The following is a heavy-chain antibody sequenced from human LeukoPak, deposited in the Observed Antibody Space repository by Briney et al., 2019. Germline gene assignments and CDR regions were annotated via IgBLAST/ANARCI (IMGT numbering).Heavy chain of an antibody. D-gene: IGHD6-6*01. J-gene: IGHJ1*01. CDR3: ARGGAARLHFQN. CDR1: GGSISSGGYS. Sequence: PSETLSLTCAVSGGSISSGGYSWNWIRQPPGEGLEWIGYIYHSGSTNYNPSLQSRVTISVDTSKNQFSLNLNSVTAADTAVYYCARGGAARLHFQNWGQGTLVTVSS. V-gene: IGHV4-61*08. CDR2: IYHSGST.